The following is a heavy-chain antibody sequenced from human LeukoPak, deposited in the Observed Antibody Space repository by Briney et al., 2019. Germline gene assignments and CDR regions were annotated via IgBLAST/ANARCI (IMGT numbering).Heavy chain of an antibody. CDR2: ISSSSSYI. Sequence: GGSLRLPCAASGFTFSSYSMNWVRQAPGKGLEWVSSISSSSSYIYYADSVKGRFTISRDNAKNSLYLQTNSLRAEDTAVYYCARDRGSGWYLGYWGQGTLVTVSS. V-gene: IGHV3-21*01. J-gene: IGHJ4*02. CDR1: GFTFSSYS. CDR3: ARDRGSGWYLGY. D-gene: IGHD6-19*01.